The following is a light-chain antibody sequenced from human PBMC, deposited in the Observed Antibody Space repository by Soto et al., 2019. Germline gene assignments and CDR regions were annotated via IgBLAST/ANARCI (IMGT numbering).Light chain of an antibody. CDR3: QQSYSTRWT. CDR1: QSISSY. J-gene: IGKJ1*01. CDR2: AAS. V-gene: IGKV1-39*01. Sequence: DIQMTQSPSSLSASVGDRVTITCRASQSISSYLNWYQQKPGKAPKLLIYAASSLQSGVPSRFTGSGSGTDFTLTISSLQPEDFETYYCQQSYSTRWTLGQGTNVEIK.